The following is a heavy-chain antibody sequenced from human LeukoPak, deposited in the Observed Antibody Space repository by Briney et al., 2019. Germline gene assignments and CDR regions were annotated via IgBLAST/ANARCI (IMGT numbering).Heavy chain of an antibody. J-gene: IGHJ6*02. V-gene: IGHV1-46*01. CDR2: INPSGGST. CDR1: GYTFTSYY. D-gene: IGHD3-10*01. Sequence: ASVKVSCKASGYTFTSYYMHWVRQAPGQGLEWMGIINPSGGSTSYAQKFQGRVTMTRDTSTSTVYMELSSLRSEDTAVYYCASGVNMVREEEGFYYYYYGMDVWGQGTTVTVSS. CDR3: ASGVNMVREEEGFYYYYYGMDV.